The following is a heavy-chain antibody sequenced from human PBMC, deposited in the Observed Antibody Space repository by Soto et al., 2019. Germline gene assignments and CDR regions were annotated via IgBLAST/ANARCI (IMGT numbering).Heavy chain of an antibody. V-gene: IGHV4-31*03. Sequence: QVQLQESGPGLVEPSETLSLTCTVSGASITRGGYYWAWIRQLPGKGLQWLGYMSHSGNNFYNPSLKSRLRMSVDTSENQFSLNLRSVTAAYTAVYYCERKAGMTFDPWGQGTLVNVSS. CDR2: MSHSGNN. J-gene: IGHJ5*02. CDR3: ERKAGMTFDP. CDR1: GASITRGGYY. D-gene: IGHD6-19*01.